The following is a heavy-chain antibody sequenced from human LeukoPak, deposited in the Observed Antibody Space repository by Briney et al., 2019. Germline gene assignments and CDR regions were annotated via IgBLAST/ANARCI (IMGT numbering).Heavy chain of an antibody. CDR2: IIPIFGTA. CDR3: ARDRGTMVRGVTIARGYFDY. Sequence: SVKVSCKASGGTFSSYAISWVRQAPGQGLEWMGGIIPIFGTANYAQKFQGRVTITADESTSTAYMELSSLRSEDTAVYYCARDRGTMVRGVTIARGYFDYWGQGTLVTVSS. J-gene: IGHJ4*02. CDR1: GGTFSSYA. V-gene: IGHV1-69*13. D-gene: IGHD3-10*01.